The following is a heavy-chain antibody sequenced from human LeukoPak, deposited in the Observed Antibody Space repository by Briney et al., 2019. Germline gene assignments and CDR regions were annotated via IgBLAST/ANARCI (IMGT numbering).Heavy chain of an antibody. Sequence: GGSLRLSCAASGFTFSNAWMSWVRQAPGKGLEWVGRIKSKTDGGTTDYAAPVKGRFTISRDDSKNTLYLQMNSLKTEDTAVYYCTTEELDGSYYMDAFDIWGQGTMVTVSS. CDR3: TTEELDGSYYMDAFDI. D-gene: IGHD1-26*01. CDR2: IKSKTDGGTT. CDR1: GFTFSNAW. J-gene: IGHJ3*02. V-gene: IGHV3-15*01.